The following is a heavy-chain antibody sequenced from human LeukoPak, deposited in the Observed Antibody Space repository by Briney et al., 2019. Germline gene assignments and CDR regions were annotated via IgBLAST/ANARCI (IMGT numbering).Heavy chain of an antibody. J-gene: IGHJ4*02. V-gene: IGHV6-1*01. CDR3: ARAIRPYSGYDY. CDR2: TYYRSKWYD. CDR1: GDSVSSNSVA. Sequence: SQTLSLTCAISGDSVSSNSVAWNRIRQSPSRGLEWLGRTYYRSKWYDDYAVSVRSRTTTKPDTSKNQFSLQLKSVTPKDTAVYYCARAIRPYSGYDYWGQGTPVTVSS. D-gene: IGHD5-12*01.